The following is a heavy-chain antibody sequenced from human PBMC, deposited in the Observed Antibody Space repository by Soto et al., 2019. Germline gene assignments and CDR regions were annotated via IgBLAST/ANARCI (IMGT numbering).Heavy chain of an antibody. J-gene: IGHJ4*02. CDR2: INHSGSA. CDR1: GESFSGYI. V-gene: IGHV4-34*01. CDR3: ARGLITGSHYSGGWYYFDS. Sequence: SETLSLTCAAYGESFSGYIWTWIRQTPGKGLQWTGQINHSGSASYNPSLKSRVTISVHTSNSQFSLELSSVTAADTAVYYCARGLITGSHYSGGWYYFDSWGQGTQVT. D-gene: IGHD6-19*01.